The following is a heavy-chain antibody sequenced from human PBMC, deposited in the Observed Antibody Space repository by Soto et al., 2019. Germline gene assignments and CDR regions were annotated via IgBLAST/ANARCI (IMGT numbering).Heavy chain of an antibody. Sequence: QVQLVQSGAEVRKPGSSVKVSCKVSGDSFISYAISWVRQAPGQGLEWMGGIIPIFGRGNYAQRFQGRVAITADETESTVDMELCGLESQDPGVYYWARDGSTVETAMVSQYCYGMDVWGQGTTVTVSS. J-gene: IGHJ6*02. CDR3: ARDGSTVETAMVSQYCYGMDV. D-gene: IGHD5-18*01. CDR1: GDSFISYA. V-gene: IGHV1-69*12. CDR2: IIPIFGRG.